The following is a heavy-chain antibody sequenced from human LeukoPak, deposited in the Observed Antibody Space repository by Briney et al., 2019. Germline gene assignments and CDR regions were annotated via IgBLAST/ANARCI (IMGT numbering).Heavy chain of an antibody. J-gene: IGHJ4*02. CDR2: IAYDGSNK. Sequence: GRSLRPSCALPGFTFTSSGTDWVRQAPGKGLRWVAAIAYDGSNKYDADTVKGRFTIARDNSKNTLYVQMNSLRAEYTAVYHCAKGAIYDYVWGSSLGYWGQGTLVSVSS. CDR3: AKGAIYDYVWGSSLGY. D-gene: IGHD3-16*01. CDR1: GFTFTSSG. V-gene: IGHV3-30*18.